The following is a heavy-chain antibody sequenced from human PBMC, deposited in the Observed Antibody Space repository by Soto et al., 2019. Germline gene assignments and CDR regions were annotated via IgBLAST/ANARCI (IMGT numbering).Heavy chain of an antibody. Sequence: GGSLRLSCAASGFTFSGSAMHWVRQASGKGLEWVGRIRSKANSYATAYAASVKGRFTISRDDSKNTAYLQMNSLKTEDTAVYYCTRRPFRDYGDYRGYYYYYMDVWGKGTTVTISS. D-gene: IGHD4-17*01. CDR2: IRSKANSYAT. CDR3: TRRPFRDYGDYRGYYYYYMDV. V-gene: IGHV3-73*01. CDR1: GFTFSGSA. J-gene: IGHJ6*03.